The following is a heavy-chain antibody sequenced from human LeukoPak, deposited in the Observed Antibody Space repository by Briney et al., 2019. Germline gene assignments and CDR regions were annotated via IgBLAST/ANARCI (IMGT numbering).Heavy chain of an antibody. Sequence: GGSLRLSCAASGFTFSSYSMNWVRQAPGKGLEWVSYISSSSSTIYYADSVKGRFTISRDNAKNSLYLQMNSLRAEDTAVYYCAREDNWNDDYYYYYGMDVWGQGTTVTVSS. CDR3: AREDNWNDDYYYYYGMDV. J-gene: IGHJ6*02. CDR2: ISSSSSTI. CDR1: GFTFSSYS. V-gene: IGHV3-48*04. D-gene: IGHD1-20*01.